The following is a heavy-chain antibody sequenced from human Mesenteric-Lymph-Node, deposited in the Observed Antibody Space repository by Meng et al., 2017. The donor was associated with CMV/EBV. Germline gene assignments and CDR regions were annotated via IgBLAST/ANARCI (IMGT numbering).Heavy chain of an antibody. J-gene: IGHJ6*02. V-gene: IGHV1-24*01. CDR3: ATRPTARYGMDV. CDR2: FDPEDGEL. CDR1: GYTFTGYY. Sequence: ASVKVSCKASGYTFTGYYMHWVRQAPGQGLEWMGGFDPEDGELIYAQKFQGRVTMTEDTSTDTAFMELSGLRSEDTAVYYCATRPTARYGMDVWGQGTTVTVSS.